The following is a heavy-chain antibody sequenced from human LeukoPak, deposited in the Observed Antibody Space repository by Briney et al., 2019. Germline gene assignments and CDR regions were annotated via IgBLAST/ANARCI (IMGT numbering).Heavy chain of an antibody. CDR2: IHSSGST. D-gene: IGHD3-22*01. CDR1: GGSISSGSYY. J-gene: IGHJ4*02. Sequence: SETLSLTCTVSGGSISSGSYYWSWIRQPAGKGLEWIGRIHSSGSTAYNPSLKSRVTISVDRSKNQFSLKLSSVTAADTAVYYCARDPSGLDYDSSGDYWGQGALVTVSS. CDR3: ARDPSGLDYDSSGDY. V-gene: IGHV4-61*02.